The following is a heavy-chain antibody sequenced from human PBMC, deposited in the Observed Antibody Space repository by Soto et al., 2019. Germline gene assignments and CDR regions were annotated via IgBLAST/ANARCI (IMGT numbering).Heavy chain of an antibody. CDR3: ARDQSFDRTYYYGIDV. V-gene: IGHV1-18*01. CDR2: ISPFNGNT. CDR1: GYSFTSYG. J-gene: IGHJ6*02. Sequence: QVHLVQSGTEVKKPGASVKVSCKASGYSFTSYGIGWVRQAPGQGLEWMGWISPFNGNTYYARKVQGRVTLTTDTSTNTVYMELRSLRSDDTAVYYCARDQSFDRTYYYGIDVWGQGTTVTVSS.